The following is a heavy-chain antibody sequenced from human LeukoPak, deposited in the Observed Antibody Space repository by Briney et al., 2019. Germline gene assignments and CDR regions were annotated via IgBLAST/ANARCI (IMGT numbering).Heavy chain of an antibody. J-gene: IGHJ4*02. CDR1: GFTFSSYE. D-gene: IGHD2-2*01. CDR3: ASQITVPYFDY. CDR2: ISSSGSAI. Sequence: GGSLRLSCAASGFTFSSYEMNWVRQAPGKGLEWVSYISSSGSAIYYADSLKGRFTISRDNAKNSLYLQMNSLRAEDTAVYYCASQITVPYFDYWGQGTLVTVSS. V-gene: IGHV3-48*03.